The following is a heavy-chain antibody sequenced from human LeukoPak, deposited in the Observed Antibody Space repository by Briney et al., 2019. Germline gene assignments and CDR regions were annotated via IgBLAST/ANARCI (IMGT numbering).Heavy chain of an antibody. J-gene: IGHJ6*03. V-gene: IGHV1-18*01. D-gene: IGHD3-3*01. Sequence: GPSVKVSCKASGYTFTSYGISWVRQAPGQGLEWMGWISAYNGNTNYAQKLQGRVTMTTDTSTSTAYMELSSLRSEDTAVYYCARGTDYDFWSGYFSHFYYMDVWGKGTTVTVSS. CDR3: ARGTDYDFWSGYFSHFYYMDV. CDR1: GYTFTSYG. CDR2: ISAYNGNT.